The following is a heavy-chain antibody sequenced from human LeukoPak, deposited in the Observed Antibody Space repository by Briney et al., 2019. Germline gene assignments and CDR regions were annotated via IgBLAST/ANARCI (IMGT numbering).Heavy chain of an antibody. J-gene: IGHJ4*02. CDR3: ARARVLYGSGSYPDY. V-gene: IGHV4-61*02. Sequence: KASETLSLTCTVSGGSISSGSYYWSWIRQPAGKGLEWIGRIYTSGSTNYNPSLKSRVTISVDTSKNQFSLKLSSVTAADTAVYYCARARVLYGSGSYPDYWGQGTLVTVSS. D-gene: IGHD3-10*01. CDR2: IYTSGST. CDR1: GGSISSGSYY.